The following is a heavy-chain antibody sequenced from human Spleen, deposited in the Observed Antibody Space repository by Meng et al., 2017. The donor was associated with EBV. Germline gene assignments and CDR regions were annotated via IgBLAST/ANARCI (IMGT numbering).Heavy chain of an antibody. CDR1: GFSLRTSVVG. V-gene: IGHV2-5*02. CDR2: IYWDDDK. CDR3: AHGLVVHTTHVDY. J-gene: IGHJ4*02. Sequence: QITFEESGPTLVKTQQILTPTCTFSGFSLRTSVVGVGWIRQPPGKALEWLALIYWDDDKRYSPSLKSRLTISTDTSKNQVVLTTTTMDPVDTATYYCAHGLVVHTTHVDYWGQGTLVTVSS. D-gene: IGHD2-8*02.